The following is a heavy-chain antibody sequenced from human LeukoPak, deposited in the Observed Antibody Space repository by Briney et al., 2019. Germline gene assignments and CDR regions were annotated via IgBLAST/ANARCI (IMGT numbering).Heavy chain of an antibody. CDR1: GFTFSNYA. CDR3: AKERSGYSSGYYVGSFDY. V-gene: IGHV3-23*01. CDR2: ISGGGGST. Sequence: GGSLRLSCAASGFTFSNYAVSWVRQAPGKGLEWVSTISGGGGSTYYADSVKGRFTISRDNSKNTLYLQMNSLRAEDTALYYCAKERSGYSSGYYVGSFDYWGQGTLVTVSS. D-gene: IGHD3-22*01. J-gene: IGHJ4*02.